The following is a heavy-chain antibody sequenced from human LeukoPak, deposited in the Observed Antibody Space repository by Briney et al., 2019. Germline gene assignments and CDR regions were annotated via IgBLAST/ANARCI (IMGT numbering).Heavy chain of an antibody. Sequence: GGSLRLSCAASGFTFSSYSMNWVRQAPGKGLEWVSSISSSSSYIYYADSVKGRFTISRDNAKNSLYLQMNSLRAEDTAVYYCARGFLEAAVGSPNWFDPWGQGTLVTVSS. CDR1: GFTFSSYS. J-gene: IGHJ5*02. CDR3: ARGFLEAAVGSPNWFDP. D-gene: IGHD6-13*01. V-gene: IGHV3-21*01. CDR2: ISSSSSYI.